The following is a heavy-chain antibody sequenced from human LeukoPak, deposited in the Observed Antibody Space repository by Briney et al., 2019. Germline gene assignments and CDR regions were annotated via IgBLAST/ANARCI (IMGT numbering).Heavy chain of an antibody. Sequence: PSETLSLTCTVSGYSISSGYYWGWIRQPPGKGLEWIGSGYHIGSTYFNPSLRSRVTISVDKSKNQFSLKLSSVTAADTAVYYCASQYLRGWAFDYWGQGTLVTVSS. CDR1: GYSISSGYY. J-gene: IGHJ4*02. CDR3: ASQYLRGWAFDY. CDR2: GYHIGST. D-gene: IGHD6-19*01. V-gene: IGHV4-38-2*02.